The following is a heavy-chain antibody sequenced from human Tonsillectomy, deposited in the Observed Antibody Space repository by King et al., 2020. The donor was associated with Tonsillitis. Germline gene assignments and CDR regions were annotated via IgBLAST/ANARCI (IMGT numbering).Heavy chain of an antibody. CDR1: GGSISSYY. CDR2: IYTSGST. D-gene: IGHD3-3*01. J-gene: IGHJ2*01. V-gene: IGHV4-4*07. Sequence: VQLQESGPGLVKPSETLSLTCTVSGGSISSYYWSWIRQPAGKGLEWFGRIYTSGSTNYNPSLKGRVTMSVDTSKNQFSLKLSSVTAAATAVYYCARAYSDAFWSGYKTYWYFDLWGRGTLVTVSS. CDR3: ARAYSDAFWSGYKTYWYFDL.